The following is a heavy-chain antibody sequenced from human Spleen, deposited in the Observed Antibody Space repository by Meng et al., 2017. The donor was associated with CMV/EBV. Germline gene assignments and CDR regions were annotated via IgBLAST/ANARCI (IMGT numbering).Heavy chain of an antibody. CDR2: INHSGST. V-gene: IGHV4-34*01. Sequence: QVQLKQWGGGLLKPSETLSLTCAVYGGSFSGYYWSWIRQPPGKGLEWIGEINHSGSTNYNPSLKSRVTISVDTSKNQFSLKLSSVTAADTAVYYCARGDATVAFDYWGQGTLVTVSS. CDR1: GGSFSGYY. J-gene: IGHJ4*02. D-gene: IGHD4-23*01. CDR3: ARGDATVAFDY.